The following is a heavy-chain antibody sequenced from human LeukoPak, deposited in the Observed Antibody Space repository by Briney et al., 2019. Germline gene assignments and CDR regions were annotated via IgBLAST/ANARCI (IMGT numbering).Heavy chain of an antibody. CDR1: GFTFSNYW. CDR3: ARDQLAAGYFDY. CDR2: IKQDGTQK. J-gene: IGHJ4*02. D-gene: IGHD6-13*01. Sequence: GGSLRLSCAASGFTFSNYWMSWVRQAPGKGLEWVADIKQDGTQKYYVDSVEGRFTISRDNAKNSLYLQMNSLRVEDTAVYYCARDQLAAGYFDYWGQGTLVTVSS. V-gene: IGHV3-7*05.